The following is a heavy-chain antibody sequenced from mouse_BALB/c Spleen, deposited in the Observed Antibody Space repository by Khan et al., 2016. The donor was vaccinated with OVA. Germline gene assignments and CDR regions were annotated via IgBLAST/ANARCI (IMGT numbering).Heavy chain of an antibody. CDR2: IWSDGNT. Sequence: QVQLKESGPGLAAPSQSLSITCTISGFSLTNYGVHWVRQPPGKGLEWLVVIWSDGNTTYNSALQSRLTITKDNSQSQVFLKMNSLQTDDTAIYFCARQPYYHYNIMDYWGQGTSVTVSS. J-gene: IGHJ4*01. D-gene: IGHD2-10*01. V-gene: IGHV2-6-1*01. CDR1: GFSLTNYG. CDR3: ARQPYYHYNIMDY.